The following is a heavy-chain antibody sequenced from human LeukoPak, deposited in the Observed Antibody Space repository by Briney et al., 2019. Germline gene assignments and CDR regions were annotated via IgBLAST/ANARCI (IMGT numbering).Heavy chain of an antibody. Sequence: GASVKVSCKASGGTLSSYGISWVRQAPGQGLGWMGRIIPILGIANYAQKFQGRVTITADKSTSTAYMELSSLRSEDTAVYFCATGSHGDYVHWGQGTLVTVSS. D-gene: IGHD4-17*01. CDR3: ATGSHGDYVH. J-gene: IGHJ4*02. V-gene: IGHV1-69*04. CDR2: IIPILGIA. CDR1: GGTLSSYG.